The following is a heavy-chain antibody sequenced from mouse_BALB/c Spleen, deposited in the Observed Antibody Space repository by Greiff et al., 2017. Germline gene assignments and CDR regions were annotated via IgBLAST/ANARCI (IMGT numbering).Heavy chain of an antibody. J-gene: IGHJ3*01. CDR3: AKGSTYYYGSSPWFAY. Sequence: LMESGPELVKPGALVKISCKASGYTFTSYDINWVKQRPGQGLEWIGWIYPGDGSTKYNEKFKGKATLTADKSSSTAYMQLSSLTSENSAVYFCAKGSTYYYGSSPWFAYWGQGTLGTVSA. D-gene: IGHD1-1*01. CDR2: IYPGDGST. CDR1: GYTFTSYD. V-gene: IGHV1S33*01.